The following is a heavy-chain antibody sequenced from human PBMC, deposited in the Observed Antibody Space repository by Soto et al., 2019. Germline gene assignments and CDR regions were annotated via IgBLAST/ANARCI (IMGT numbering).Heavy chain of an antibody. CDR1: GFTLSNTG. D-gene: IGHD6-19*01. CDR2: ISHDGSNT. Sequence: QVQLVESGGGVVQPGRSLRLSCVASGFTLSNTGMHWVRQAPGKGLEWVAMISHDGSNTYYGDSVKGRCTISRDNSWNTLYLQMDSLRPEDTSVYYCAKDWGSSGWFNWFDPWGQGTLVTVSS. J-gene: IGHJ5*02. V-gene: IGHV3-30*18. CDR3: AKDWGSSGWFNWFDP.